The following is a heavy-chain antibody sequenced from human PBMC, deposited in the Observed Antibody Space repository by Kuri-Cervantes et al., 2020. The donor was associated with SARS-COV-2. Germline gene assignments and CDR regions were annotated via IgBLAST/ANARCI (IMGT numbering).Heavy chain of an antibody. V-gene: IGHV1-69*13. Sequence: SVKVSCKASGGTFSSYAISWVRQAPGQGLEWMGGIIPIFGTANYAQKFQGRVTITADESTSTAYMELSSLRSEDTAVYYCAEGAYDYVWGSYRHPPPLLFWGQGTLATVSS. CDR2: IIPIFGTA. J-gene: IGHJ4*02. D-gene: IGHD3-16*02. CDR1: GGTFSSYA. CDR3: AEGAYDYVWGSYRHPPPLLF.